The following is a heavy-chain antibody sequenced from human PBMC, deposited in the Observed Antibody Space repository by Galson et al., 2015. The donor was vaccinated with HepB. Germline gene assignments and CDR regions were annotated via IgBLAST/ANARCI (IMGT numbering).Heavy chain of an antibody. D-gene: IGHD6-13*01. Sequence: SLRLSCAASGFTFSSYGMHWVRQAPGKGLEWVAFIRYDGSNKYYADSVKGRFTISRDNSKNTLYLQMNSLRAEDTAVYYCAKTPGRVAAAGTGLRWYFDLWGRGTLVTVSS. J-gene: IGHJ2*01. CDR3: AKTPGRVAAAGTGLRWYFDL. CDR2: IRYDGSNK. CDR1: GFTFSSYG. V-gene: IGHV3-30*02.